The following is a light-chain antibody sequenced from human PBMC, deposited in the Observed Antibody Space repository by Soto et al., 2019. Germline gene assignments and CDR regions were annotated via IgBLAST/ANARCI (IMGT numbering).Light chain of an antibody. CDR3: QQYNNWLWT. J-gene: IGKJ1*01. V-gene: IGKV3-15*01. CDR2: GAS. CDR1: QSVNSN. Sequence: IVMTQSPATRSVSPGERATLSCRASQSVNSNLVWYQQKPGQAHRLLIYGASTRATGIPGRFSGSGYGTEFTLTISSLQSEDFAVYYCQQYNNWLWTFGQGTKVEIK.